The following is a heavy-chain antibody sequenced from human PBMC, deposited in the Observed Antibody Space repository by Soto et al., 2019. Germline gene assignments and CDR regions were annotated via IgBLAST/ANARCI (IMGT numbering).Heavy chain of an antibody. CDR1: GYSFTSYW. J-gene: IGHJ5*02. CDR3: ARHEGIVLMVYARNWFDP. V-gene: IGHV5-10-1*01. CDR2: IDPSDSYT. D-gene: IGHD2-8*01. Sequence: PGESLKISCKGSGYSFTSYWISWVRQMPGKGLEWMGRIDPSDSYTNYSPSFQGHVTISADKSISTAYLQWSSLKASDTAMYYCARHEGIVLMVYARNWFDPWGQGTLVTVSS.